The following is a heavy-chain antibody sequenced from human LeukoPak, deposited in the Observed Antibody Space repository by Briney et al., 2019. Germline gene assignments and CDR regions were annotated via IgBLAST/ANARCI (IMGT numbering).Heavy chain of an antibody. D-gene: IGHD2-21*02. Sequence: GGSLRLSCAASGFTFSSYAMHWVRQAPGKGLEWVAVISYDGSNKYYADSVKGRFTISRDNSKNTLYLQMNSLRAEDTAVYYCARGIWCGGDCSYGMDVWGQGTTVTVSS. J-gene: IGHJ6*02. CDR2: ISYDGSNK. CDR1: GFTFSSYA. V-gene: IGHV3-30-3*01. CDR3: ARGIWCGGDCSYGMDV.